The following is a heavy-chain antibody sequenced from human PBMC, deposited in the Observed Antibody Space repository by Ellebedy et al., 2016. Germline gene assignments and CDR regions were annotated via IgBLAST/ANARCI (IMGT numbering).Heavy chain of an antibody. CDR1: GYTFTSYY. V-gene: IGHV1-46*01. CDR3: ALYNWNDVGAFDI. Sequence: ASVKVSCXASGYTFTSYYMHWVRQAPGQGLEWMGIINPSGGSTSYAQKFQGRVTMTRDTSTSTVYMELSSLRSEDTAVYYCALYNWNDVGAFDIWGQGTMVTVSS. J-gene: IGHJ3*02. CDR2: INPSGGST. D-gene: IGHD1-20*01.